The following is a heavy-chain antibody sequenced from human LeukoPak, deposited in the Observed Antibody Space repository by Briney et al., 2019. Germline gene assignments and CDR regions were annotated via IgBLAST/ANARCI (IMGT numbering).Heavy chain of an antibody. CDR1: GFTFSGYN. V-gene: IGHV3-48*02. D-gene: IGHD6-19*01. Sequence: GGSLRLSCAASGFTFSGYNMNWVRQAPGKGLEWVSYISSSSRTIYYADSVKGRFTISRDNAKNSLFLQMNSLRDEDTAVYFCARDPEEGSDWGTTYAFDIWGQGTMVTVSS. CDR3: ARDPEEGSDWGTTYAFDI. CDR2: ISSSSRTI. J-gene: IGHJ3*02.